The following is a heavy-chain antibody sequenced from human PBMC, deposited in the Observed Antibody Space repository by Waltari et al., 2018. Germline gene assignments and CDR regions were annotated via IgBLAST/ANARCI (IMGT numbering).Heavy chain of an antibody. CDR2: INHSGST. J-gene: IGHJ6*03. CDR3: ARGPGVIIPSGYYYYYMDV. V-gene: IGHV4-34*01. D-gene: IGHD3-10*01. CDR1: GGSFSGYY. Sequence: QVQLQQWGAGLLKPSETLSLTCAVYGGSFSGYYWSWIRQPPGKGLEWIGEINHSGSTNYHPSLKSRVTISVDTSKNQFSLKLSSVTAADTAVYYCARGPGVIIPSGYYYYYMDVWGKGTTVTVSS.